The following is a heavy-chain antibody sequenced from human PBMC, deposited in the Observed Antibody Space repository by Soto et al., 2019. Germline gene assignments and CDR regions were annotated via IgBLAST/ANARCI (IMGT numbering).Heavy chain of an antibody. CDR3: AKDRGTTVVYYFDY. CDR1: GFTFSTYA. J-gene: IGHJ4*02. V-gene: IGHV3-23*01. D-gene: IGHD4-4*01. CDR2: ISGTGGST. Sequence: PGGSLRLSCASSGFTFSTYAMSWVRQAPRKGLEWVSTISGTGGSTYYADSVKGRFTISRDNSKNTLYLQMNSLRAEDTALYSCAKDRGTTVVYYFDYWGQGTLVTVSS.